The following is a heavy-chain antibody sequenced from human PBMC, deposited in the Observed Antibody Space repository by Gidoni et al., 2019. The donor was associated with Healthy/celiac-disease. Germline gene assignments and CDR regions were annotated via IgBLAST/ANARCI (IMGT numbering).Heavy chain of an antibody. CDR2: INHSGST. CDR3: ARGNYYGSGSYYNHLDY. Sequence: QVQLQQWGAGLLKPSETLSLTCAVYGGSFSGYYWSWIRQPPGQGLEWIGEINHSGSTNYNPSLKSRVTISVDTSKNQFSLKLSSVTAADTAVYYCARGNYYGSGSYYNHLDYWGQGTLVTVSS. D-gene: IGHD3-10*01. CDR1: GGSFSGYY. V-gene: IGHV4-34*01. J-gene: IGHJ4*02.